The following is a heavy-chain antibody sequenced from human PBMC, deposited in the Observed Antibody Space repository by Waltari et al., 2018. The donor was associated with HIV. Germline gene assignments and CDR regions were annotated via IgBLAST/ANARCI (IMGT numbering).Heavy chain of an antibody. CDR2: ITSKADGGTT. Sequence: EVQLVESGGGLVQPGRSLRLSCPASGFPFGDYAVSWVRQAPGKGLEWLSFITSKADGGTTEYAASVRGRFTISRDDSKSIAYLQMNSLKIEDTAVYYCTREHSTGWSWGQGTLVTVSS. CDR3: TREHSTGWS. J-gene: IGHJ5*02. D-gene: IGHD6-19*01. V-gene: IGHV3-49*04. CDR1: GFPFGDYA.